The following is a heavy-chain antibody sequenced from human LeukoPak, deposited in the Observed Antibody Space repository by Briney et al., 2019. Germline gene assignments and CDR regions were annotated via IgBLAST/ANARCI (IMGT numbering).Heavy chain of an antibody. Sequence: GGSLRLSCAASGFTFSDHYMDWVRQAPGKGLEWVGRIRNRAKSYTTQYAPSVKDRFTISRDDSRNSLYLQMNSLKTEDTAVYFCARVGDYYDSRGYSTDAFDIWGQGTMVTVYS. J-gene: IGHJ3*02. D-gene: IGHD3-22*01. V-gene: IGHV3-72*01. CDR3: ARVGDYYDSRGYSTDAFDI. CDR1: GFTFSDHY. CDR2: IRNRAKSYTT.